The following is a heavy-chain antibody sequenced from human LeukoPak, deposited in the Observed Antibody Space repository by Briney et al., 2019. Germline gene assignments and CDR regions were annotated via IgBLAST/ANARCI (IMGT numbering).Heavy chain of an antibody. J-gene: IGHJ4*02. CDR3: ARDWAFASAGSSGWYRGEVDY. CDR1: GFTFGSYS. Sequence: GGSLRLSCAVSGFTFGSYSMNWVRQAPGKGLEWVSFVSTSGSYIYYADSVKGRFTISRDTSKNTLYLQMNSLRAEDTAVYYCARDWAFASAGSSGWYRGEVDYWGQGTLVTVSS. V-gene: IGHV3-21*01. CDR2: VSTSGSYI. D-gene: IGHD6-19*01.